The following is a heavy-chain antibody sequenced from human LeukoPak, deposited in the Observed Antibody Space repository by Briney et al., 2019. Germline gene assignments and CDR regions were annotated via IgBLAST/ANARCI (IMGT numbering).Heavy chain of an antibody. Sequence: SETLSLTCTVSGGSITSSNYYWGWIRQPPGKGLEWIGSMYYSGSTNYNPSLKSRVTISVDTSKHQFSLKLTSVTAADTAVYYCARQAIAGATGSWFEPWGQGTLVTVSS. D-gene: IGHD1-26*01. V-gene: IGHV4-39*01. CDR1: GGSITSSNYY. CDR3: ARQAIAGATGSWFEP. CDR2: MYYSGST. J-gene: IGHJ5*02.